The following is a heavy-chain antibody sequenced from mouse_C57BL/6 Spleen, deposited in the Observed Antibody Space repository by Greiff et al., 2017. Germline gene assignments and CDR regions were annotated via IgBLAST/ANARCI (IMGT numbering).Heavy chain of an antibody. CDR2: ISYDGSN. V-gene: IGHV3-6*01. J-gene: IGHJ4*01. D-gene: IGHD2-4*01. CDR3: ARDRRDYDGVNAMDY. CDR1: GYSITSGYY. Sequence: EVKLLESGPGLVKPSQSLSLTCSVTGYSITSGYYWNWIRQFPGNKLEWMGYISYDGSNNYNPSLKNRISITRDTSKNQFFLKLNSVTTEDTATYYCARDRRDYDGVNAMDYWGQGTSVTVSS.